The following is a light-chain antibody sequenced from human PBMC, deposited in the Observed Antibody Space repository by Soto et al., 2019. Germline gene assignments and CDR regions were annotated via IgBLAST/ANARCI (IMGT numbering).Light chain of an antibody. CDR1: QSVSSSY. V-gene: IGKV3-20*01. CDR2: GTS. CDR3: QHYATSPYT. Sequence: EIVLTQSPGTLSLSPGERATLSCRASQSVSSSYLAWYQQKPGQAPRLLIYGTSSRATDIPDRFSGSGSGTDFTLTISRLEPEDFEVYYSQHYATSPYTFGQGTQLDIK. J-gene: IGKJ2*01.